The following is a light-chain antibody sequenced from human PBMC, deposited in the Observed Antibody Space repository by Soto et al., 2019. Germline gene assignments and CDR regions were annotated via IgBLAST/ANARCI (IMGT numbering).Light chain of an antibody. V-gene: IGLV1-47*01. CDR3: AAWDDSLSGPV. CDR2: RNN. Sequence: QSVLTQPPSASGTPGQRVTISCSGSSSNIGSNYVYWYQQLPGTAPKLLIYRNNQRPSGVPDRFSDSKSGTSASLAISGLRSEDEADYYGAAWDDSLSGPVFGGGTKLTVL. CDR1: SSNIGSNY. J-gene: IGLJ2*01.